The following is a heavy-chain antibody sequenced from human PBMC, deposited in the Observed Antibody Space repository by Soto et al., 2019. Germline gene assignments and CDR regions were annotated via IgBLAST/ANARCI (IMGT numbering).Heavy chain of an antibody. J-gene: IGHJ4*02. Sequence: EVQLVESGGGLVQPGGSLRLSCAASGFTFSSYSMNWVRQAPGKGLEWVSYISSSSSTIYYADSVKGRFTISRDNAKNSRYLQMNSLRDEDTAVYYCARDPSQYYGWLGFDYWGQGTLVTVSS. D-gene: IGHD6-19*01. CDR2: ISSSSSTI. CDR3: ARDPSQYYGWLGFDY. V-gene: IGHV3-48*02. CDR1: GFTFSSYS.